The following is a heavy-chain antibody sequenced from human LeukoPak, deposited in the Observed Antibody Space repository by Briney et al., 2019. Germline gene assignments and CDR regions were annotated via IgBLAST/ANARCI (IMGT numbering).Heavy chain of an antibody. V-gene: IGHV4-34*01. CDR1: GGSFSGYY. CDR2: INHSGST. Sequence: PSETLSLTCAVYGGSFSGYYWSWVRQPPGKGREWVGEINHSGSTNYNPSLKSRVTISVDTSKDQFSLKLSSVTAADTAVYYCARAARRILTGYYSDYYYYGMDVWGKGTTVTVSS. J-gene: IGHJ6*04. CDR3: ARAARRILTGYYSDYYYYGMDV. D-gene: IGHD3-9*01.